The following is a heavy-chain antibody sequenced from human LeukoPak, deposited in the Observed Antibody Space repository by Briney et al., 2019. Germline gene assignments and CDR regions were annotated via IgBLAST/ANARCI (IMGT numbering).Heavy chain of an antibody. CDR1: GGSFSGCY. CDR3: ARDTITMIVRRLGAFDI. D-gene: IGHD3-22*01. CDR2: INHSGST. Sequence: PSETLSLTCAVYGGSFSGCYWSWIRQPSGKGLEWIGEINHSGSTNYNPSLKSRVTISVDTSKNQFSLKLSSVTAADTAVYYCARDTITMIVRRLGAFDIWGQGTMVTVSS. V-gene: IGHV4-34*01. J-gene: IGHJ3*02.